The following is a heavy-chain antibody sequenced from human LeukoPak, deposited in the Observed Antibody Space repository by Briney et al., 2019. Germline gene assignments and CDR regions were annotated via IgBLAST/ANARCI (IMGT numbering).Heavy chain of an antibody. J-gene: IGHJ6*04. CDR3: ATDTLRFRMDV. V-gene: IGHV3-21*01. Sequence: GGSLRLPCAASGFTFNSYTINWVRQAPGKGLEWVSSISSSGTYIYYADSVKGRFTISRDNSKNSLFLQMNSLGVEDTAVYYCATDTLRFRMDVWGKGTTVTISS. D-gene: IGHD3-3*01. CDR2: ISSSGTYI. CDR1: GFTFNSYT.